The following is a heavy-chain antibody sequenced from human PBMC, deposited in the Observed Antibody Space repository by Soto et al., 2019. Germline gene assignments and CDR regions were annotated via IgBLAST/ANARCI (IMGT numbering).Heavy chain of an antibody. D-gene: IGHD3-3*01. CDR2: IYYSGTT. CDR1: GDSISSSSYY. V-gene: IGHV4-39*07. J-gene: IGHJ3*02. CDR3: ARDREYSFGLTYDI. Sequence: SETLSLTCTVSGDSISSSSYYWGWIRQPPGKGLEWIGSIYYSGTTFYNPSLKSRVTILLGTSKNQISLNLRSVTAADTAVYYCARDREYSFGLTYDIWGQGTMVTVSS.